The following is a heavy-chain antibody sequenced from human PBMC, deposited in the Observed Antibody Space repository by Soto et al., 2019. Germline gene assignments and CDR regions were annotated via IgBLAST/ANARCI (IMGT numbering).Heavy chain of an antibody. Sequence: QVQLVQSGAEVKKPGSSVKVSCKASGGTFSTYGINWVRLAPGQGLEWMGWIIPKLGTTKKAQKFQGRVTLTADESTNTAYMELKYLRSEDTAVYFCAREVDPYYGGNSLSLDYWGQGTLVTVSS. D-gene: IGHD4-17*01. J-gene: IGHJ4*02. CDR1: GGTFSTYG. CDR2: IIPKLGTT. CDR3: AREVDPYYGGNSLSLDY. V-gene: IGHV1-69*13.